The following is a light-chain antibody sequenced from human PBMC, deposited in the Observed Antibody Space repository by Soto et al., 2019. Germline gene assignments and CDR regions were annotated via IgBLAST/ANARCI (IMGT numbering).Light chain of an antibody. J-gene: IGKJ2*01. Sequence: DIQMTQSPSSLSASVGARVTITCQASQDISRNLNWLQKKTGEAPKLLIYDAFKLETGVPSRFSGSGSGTEYTLTITSLQPEDLATYFCQQYHNLPYTFGQVTKLEIK. V-gene: IGKV1-33*01. CDR1: QDISRN. CDR3: QQYHNLPYT. CDR2: DAF.